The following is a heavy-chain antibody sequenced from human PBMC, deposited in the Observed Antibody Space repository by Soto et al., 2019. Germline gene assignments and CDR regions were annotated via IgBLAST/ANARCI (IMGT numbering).Heavy chain of an antibody. CDR1: GGTFSSYA. CDR3: ARGARGWDISGYYYGMDV. J-gene: IGHJ6*02. D-gene: IGHD1-26*01. V-gene: IGHV1-69*01. CDR2: IIPIFGTA. Sequence: QVQLVQSGAEVKKPGSSVKVSCKASGGTFSSYAISWVRQAPGQGLEWMGGIIPIFGTANYAQKFQGRVTITADESTSTANMGLSSLRSEDTAVYYCARGARGWDISGYYYGMDVWGQGTTVTVSS.